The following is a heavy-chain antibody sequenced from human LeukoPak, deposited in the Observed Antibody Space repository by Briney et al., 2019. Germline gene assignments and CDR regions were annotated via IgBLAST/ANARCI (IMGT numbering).Heavy chain of an antibody. CDR1: GGSISSSNW. J-gene: IGHJ4*02. D-gene: IGHD6-19*01. CDR2: IYHSGST. V-gene: IGHV4-4*02. CDR3: ASDTGRVGTLAVAGPLDY. Sequence: SETLSLTCAVSGGSISSSNWWSWVRQPPGKGLEWIGEIYHSGSTNYNPSLKSRVTISVDKSKNQFSLKLSSVTAADTAVYYCASDTGRVGTLAVAGPLDYWGQGTLVTVSS.